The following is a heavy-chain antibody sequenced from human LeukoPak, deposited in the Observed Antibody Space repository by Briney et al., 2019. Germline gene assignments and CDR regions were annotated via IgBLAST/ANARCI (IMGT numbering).Heavy chain of an antibody. Sequence: PGGSLRLSCAAAGFIFSSYWMSWVRQAPGKGLEWVANIKQDGSEKYYVDSVKGRFTISRDNAKNSLYLQMNSLSAEDTAVYFCARVAAAGQYNWFDPWGQGTLVTVSS. CDR1: GFIFSSYW. V-gene: IGHV3-7*05. J-gene: IGHJ5*02. D-gene: IGHD6-13*01. CDR2: IKQDGSEK. CDR3: ARVAAAGQYNWFDP.